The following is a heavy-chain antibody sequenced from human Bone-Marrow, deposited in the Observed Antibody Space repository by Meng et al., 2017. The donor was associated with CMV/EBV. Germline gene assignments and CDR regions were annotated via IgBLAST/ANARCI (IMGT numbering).Heavy chain of an antibody. CDR1: GGSFSGYYY. J-gene: IGHJ2*01. D-gene: IGHD2-15*01. CDR3: ARKLPRYWYFDL. Sequence: SETLSLTCAVYGGSFSGYYYWSWIRQPPGKGLEWIGEINHSGNTNYNPSLKSRVTISVDTSKNQFSLKLSSVTAADTAVYYCARKLPRYWYFDLWGRGTLVPVSS. CDR2: INHSGNT. V-gene: IGHV4-34*01.